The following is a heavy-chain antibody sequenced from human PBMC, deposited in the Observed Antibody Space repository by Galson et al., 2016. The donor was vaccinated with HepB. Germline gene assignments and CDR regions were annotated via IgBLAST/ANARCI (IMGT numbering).Heavy chain of an antibody. J-gene: IGHJ4*02. Sequence: ETLSLTCNVSGGSISSYCWSWIRQPPGKGLEWIGYIYYSGSTNYNPSLKSRVTISVDTSKNRLSLKLSSVTAADTAVYYCARDLSSAFESWGQGTLVTVSS. CDR2: IYYSGST. CDR1: GGSISSYC. V-gene: IGHV4-59*01. CDR3: ARDLSSAFES. D-gene: IGHD3-9*01.